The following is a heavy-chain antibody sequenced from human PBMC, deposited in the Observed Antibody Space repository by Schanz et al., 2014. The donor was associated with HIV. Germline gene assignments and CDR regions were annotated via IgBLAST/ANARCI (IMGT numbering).Heavy chain of an antibody. Sequence: QVQLQQWGAGLLNSSETLSLTCAVYGGSLSGYDWNWIRQYPGKGLEWIGYIYYSGSTYYNPSLKSRVTISVDTSKNQFSLKLRSVTAADTAVYYCARTPYYFDYWGQGTLVTVSS. CDR2: IYYSGST. CDR3: ARTPYYFDY. V-gene: IGHV4-34*01. J-gene: IGHJ4*02. CDR1: GGSLSGYD.